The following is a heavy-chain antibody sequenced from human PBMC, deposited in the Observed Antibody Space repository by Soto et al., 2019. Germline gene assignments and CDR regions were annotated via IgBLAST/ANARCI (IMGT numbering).Heavy chain of an antibody. CDR1: GGTFSSYA. D-gene: IGHD5-18*01. Sequence: QVQLVQSGAEVKKPGSSVKVSCKASGGTFSSYAISWVRQAPGQGLEWMGGIIPIFGTANYAQKFQGRVTITADESTRTAYMELSSPRSEDTAVYYCARGEGYSYGGPVGYFDYWGQGTLVTVSS. V-gene: IGHV1-69*01. CDR3: ARGEGYSYGGPVGYFDY. CDR2: IIPIFGTA. J-gene: IGHJ4*02.